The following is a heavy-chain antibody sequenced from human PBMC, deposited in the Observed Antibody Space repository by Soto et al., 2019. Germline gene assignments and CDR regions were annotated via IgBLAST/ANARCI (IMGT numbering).Heavy chain of an antibody. J-gene: IGHJ4*02. V-gene: IGHV3-23*01. Sequence: EVQLLESGGGVVQPGGSLRLSCVASGFNFKKFAMAWVRQAAGEGLEWVSGISCCGGSASYADAVKGRFSIDRDESKNTVSLQLNSLRVEDTAQYYCATADGQQWLIPHLDNWGQGTLVTVS. CDR3: ATADGQQWLIPHLDN. CDR2: ISCCGGSA. CDR1: GFNFKKFA. D-gene: IGHD6-19*01.